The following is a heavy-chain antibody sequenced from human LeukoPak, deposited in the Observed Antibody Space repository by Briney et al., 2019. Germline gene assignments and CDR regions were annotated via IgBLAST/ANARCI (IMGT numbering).Heavy chain of an antibody. Sequence: GGSLRLSCAASGFTFSSYAMHWVRQAPGKGLEWVAVISYDGSNKYYADSVKGRFTISRDNSKNTLYLLMNSLRAEDTAVYYCASDKRLDPWGQGTLVTVSS. CDR2: ISYDGSNK. V-gene: IGHV3-30*04. CDR3: ASDKRLDP. J-gene: IGHJ5*02. D-gene: IGHD3-9*01. CDR1: GFTFSSYA.